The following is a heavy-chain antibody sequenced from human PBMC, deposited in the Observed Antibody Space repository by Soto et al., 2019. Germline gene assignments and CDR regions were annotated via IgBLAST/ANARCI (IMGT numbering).Heavy chain of an antibody. CDR1: GFTFSSYA. D-gene: IGHD6-19*01. CDR3: ANEGSSGRYAPSGLYYYYYYGLDV. J-gene: IGHJ6*02. Sequence: GGSLRLSCAASGFTFSSYAMSWVRQAPGKGLEWVSAISGSGGSTYYADSVKGRFTISRDNSKNTLYLQMNSLRAEDTAVYYCANEGSSGRYAPSGLYYYYYYGLDVWGQGTTVTLSS. V-gene: IGHV3-23*01. CDR2: ISGSGGST.